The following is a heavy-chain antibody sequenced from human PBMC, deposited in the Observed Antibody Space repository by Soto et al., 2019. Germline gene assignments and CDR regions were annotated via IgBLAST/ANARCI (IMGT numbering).Heavy chain of an antibody. Sequence: EVQLLESGGGLVQPGGSLRLSCAASGFTFSSYAMSWVRQAPGKGLEWVSAISGSGGSTYYADSVKGRFTISRDNYKNTLYLQMNSLREEDTAVYYCAKDGEMATIFYSFDYWGQGTLVTVSS. CDR1: GFTFSSYA. D-gene: IGHD5-12*01. V-gene: IGHV3-23*01. CDR3: AKDGEMATIFYSFDY. CDR2: ISGSGGST. J-gene: IGHJ4*02.